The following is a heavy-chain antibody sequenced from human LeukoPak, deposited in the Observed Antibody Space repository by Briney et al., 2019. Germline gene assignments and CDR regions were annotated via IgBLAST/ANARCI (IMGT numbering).Heavy chain of an antibody. D-gene: IGHD3-9*01. J-gene: IGHJ3*02. V-gene: IGHV3-66*01. CDR3: ARENSDCGRYGAFDI. CDR2: IDTGGRT. CDR1: GFTVRSNY. Sequence: PGGSLRLFCAASGFTVRSNYMSWVRQAPGKGLEWVARIDTGGRTVDAGSVRGRFTIARDNSKTMPYPQLNSLIAEDTAVYYCARENSDCGRYGAFDIWGPGTMVTVSS.